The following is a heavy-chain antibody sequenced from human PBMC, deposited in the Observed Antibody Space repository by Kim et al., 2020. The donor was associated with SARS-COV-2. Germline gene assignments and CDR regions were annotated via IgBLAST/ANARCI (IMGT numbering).Heavy chain of an antibody. CDR3: ARWRITGTTGYYGMDV. Sequence: GGSLRLSCAASGFTFSSYAMHWVRQAPGKGLEWVAVISYDGSNKYYADSVKGRFTISRDNSKNTLYLQMNSLRAEDTAVYYCARWRITGTTGYYGMDVWGQGTTVTVSS. CDR1: GFTFSSYA. D-gene: IGHD1-7*01. CDR2: ISYDGSNK. J-gene: IGHJ6*02. V-gene: IGHV3-30-3*01.